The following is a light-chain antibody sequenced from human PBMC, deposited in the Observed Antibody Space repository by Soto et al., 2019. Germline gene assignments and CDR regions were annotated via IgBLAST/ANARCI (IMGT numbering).Light chain of an antibody. J-gene: IGKJ2*01. Sequence: EIVLTQSPATLSLSPGERATLSCRASQSVSSYLAWYQQKPGQAPRLLIYDASNRATGIPARFSGSGSGTEFTLTISSLEPADFADYYCQQRSNWPPWFTFGQGTTLEIK. CDR3: QQRSNWPPWFT. CDR2: DAS. V-gene: IGKV3-11*01. CDR1: QSVSSY.